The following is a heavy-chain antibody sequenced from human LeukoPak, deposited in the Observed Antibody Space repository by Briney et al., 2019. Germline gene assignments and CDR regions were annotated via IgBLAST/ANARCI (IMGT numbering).Heavy chain of an antibody. CDR1: GFTFDDYA. V-gene: IGHV3-43D*03. CDR2: ISWDGGST. J-gene: IGHJ6*03. D-gene: IGHD3-10*01. Sequence: PGGSLRLSCAASGFTFDDYAMHWVRQAPGKGLEWVSLISWDGGSTYYADSVKGRFTISRDNSKNSLYLQMNSLRAEDTALYYCAKANTLWFGVGCHYMDVWGKGTTVTVSS. CDR3: AKANTLWFGVGCHYMDV.